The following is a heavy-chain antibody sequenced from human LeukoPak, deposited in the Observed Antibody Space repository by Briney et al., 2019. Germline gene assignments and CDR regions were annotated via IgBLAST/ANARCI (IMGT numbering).Heavy chain of an antibody. J-gene: IGHJ4*02. D-gene: IGHD4-17*01. V-gene: IGHV4-4*07. CDR3: ARVQGSFYGDDVDY. CDR1: GGSNSSYY. CDR2: IYSSWCT. Sequence: SDTLSLPCTVSGGSNSSYYWSWIRQPAGKGREWIGRIYSSWCTNFNPSLKSQVTKSVDTAKNQFSLKLSSVTAADTAVYYCARVQGSFYGDDVDYWGKGTLVTVSS.